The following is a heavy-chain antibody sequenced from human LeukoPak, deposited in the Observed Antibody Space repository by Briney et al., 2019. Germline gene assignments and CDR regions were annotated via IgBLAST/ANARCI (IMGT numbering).Heavy chain of an antibody. CDR1: GGSISSYY. J-gene: IGHJ4*02. CDR2: IYYSGST. Sequence: SETLSLTCTVSGGSISSYYWSWVRQPPGKGLEWMGYIYYSGSTNYNPSLKSRVTISVDTSKNQFSLRLSSVTAADTAVFYCARTYYYDSSGPCLDYWGQGTLVTVSS. CDR3: ARTYYYDSSGPCLDY. D-gene: IGHD3-22*01. V-gene: IGHV4-59*01.